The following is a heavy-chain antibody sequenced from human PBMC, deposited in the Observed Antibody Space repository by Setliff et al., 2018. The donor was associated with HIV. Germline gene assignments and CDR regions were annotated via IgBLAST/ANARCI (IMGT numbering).Heavy chain of an antibody. D-gene: IGHD2-2*01. J-gene: IGHJ3*02. V-gene: IGHV1-46*01. Sequence: ASVKVSCKAFGYTITSYFLHWVRQAPGQGLEWLGIIDPNGGATNNAQKLQGRLTVTTDTSTGTLYMELSNLRSDDSAVYYCARAGGGATDQAFDIWGQGTMVTVSS. CDR1: GYTITSYF. CDR3: ARAGGGATDQAFDI. CDR2: IDPNGGAT.